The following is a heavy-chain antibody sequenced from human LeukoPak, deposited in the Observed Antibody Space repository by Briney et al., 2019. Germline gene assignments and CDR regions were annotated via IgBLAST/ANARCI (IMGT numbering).Heavy chain of an antibody. CDR2: IHYSGST. Sequence: NPSETLSLTCTVSGGSISSYYWGWLRQPPGKGLEWIGYIHYSGSTNYNPSLKSRVTISVDTSKNQFSLKLSSVTAADTAVYYCARVGSSWSYFDYWGQGTLVTVSS. CDR3: ARVGSSWSYFDY. D-gene: IGHD6-13*01. CDR1: GGSISSYY. J-gene: IGHJ4*02. V-gene: IGHV4-59*08.